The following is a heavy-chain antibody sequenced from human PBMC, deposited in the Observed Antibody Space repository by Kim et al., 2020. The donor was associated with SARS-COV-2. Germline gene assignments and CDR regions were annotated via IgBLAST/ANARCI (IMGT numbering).Heavy chain of an antibody. CDR3: ARGFTIFGVVIIGGNWFDP. D-gene: IGHD3-3*01. V-gene: IGHV4-34*01. CDR2: INHSGST. Sequence: SETLSLTCAVYGGSFSGYYWSWIRQPPGKGLEWIGEINHSGSTNYNPFLKSRVTISVDTSKNQFSLKLSSVTAADTAVYYCARGFTIFGVVIIGGNWFDP. CDR1: GGSFSGYY. J-gene: IGHJ5*02.